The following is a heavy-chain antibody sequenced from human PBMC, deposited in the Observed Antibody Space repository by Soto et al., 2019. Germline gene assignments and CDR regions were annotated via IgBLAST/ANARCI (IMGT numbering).Heavy chain of an antibody. CDR2: INPASGST. J-gene: IGHJ4*02. V-gene: IGHV1-46*01. Sequence: QVQLVQSGAEVKKPGASVKLSCRTSGYTFTHYYIHWVRQAPGQGLEWLAIINPASGSTNYAQDFLGRVTLTMDTSTTPVYMELSGVGAEDTAIFYCARDLAAGDHWGQGTLVTVSS. CDR1: GYTFTHYY. CDR3: ARDLAAGDH. D-gene: IGHD6-25*01.